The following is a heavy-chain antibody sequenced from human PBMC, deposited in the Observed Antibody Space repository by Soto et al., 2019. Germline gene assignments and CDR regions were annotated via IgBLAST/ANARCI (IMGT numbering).Heavy chain of an antibody. D-gene: IGHD1-26*01. CDR1: GGTFSSYA. CDR2: IIPIFGTA. J-gene: IGHJ3*02. CDR3: ARDRVVGATTAFDI. Sequence: ASVKVSFKASGGTFSSYAISWVRQAPGQGLEWMGGIIPIFGTANYAQKFQGRVTITADESTSTAYMELSSLRSEDTAVYYCARDRVVGATTAFDIWGKGTMVTVSS. V-gene: IGHV1-69*13.